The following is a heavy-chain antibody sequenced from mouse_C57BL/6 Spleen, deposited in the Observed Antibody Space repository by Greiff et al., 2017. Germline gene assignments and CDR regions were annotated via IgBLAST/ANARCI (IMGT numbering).Heavy chain of an antibody. D-gene: IGHD2-4*01. CDR2: IYPGSGST. CDR1: GYTFTSYW. Sequence: VQLQQPGAELVKPGASVKMSCKASGYTFTSYWITWVKQRPGQGLEWIGDIYPGSGSTNYNEKFKSKATLTVDTSSSTAYMQLSSLTSEDSAVYYGARSGYDYDERAYWGQGTLVTVSA. V-gene: IGHV1-55*01. CDR3: ARSGYDYDERAY. J-gene: IGHJ3*01.